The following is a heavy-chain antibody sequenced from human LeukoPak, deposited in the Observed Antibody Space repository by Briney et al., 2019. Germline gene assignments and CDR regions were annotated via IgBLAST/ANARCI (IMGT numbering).Heavy chain of an antibody. D-gene: IGHD6-13*01. CDR2: ISYDGSNK. CDR1: GFTFSSYA. Sequence: GGSLRLSCAASGFTFSSYAMHRVRQAPGKGLEWVAVISYDGSNKYYADSVKGRFPISIDNSKNTLYLQMNSLRAEDTAVYYCARVIRIRAAGFCGMDVWGQGTTVTVSS. V-gene: IGHV3-30-3*01. CDR3: ARVIRIRAAGFCGMDV. J-gene: IGHJ6*02.